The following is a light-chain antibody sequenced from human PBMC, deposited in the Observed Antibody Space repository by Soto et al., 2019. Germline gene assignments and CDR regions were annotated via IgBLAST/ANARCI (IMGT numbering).Light chain of an antibody. CDR2: GAS. Sequence: IVLTQSPGSLSLSPGEGATLSCRASQSVTNNYLAWYQQKPGQAPRLLIYGASSRATGIPDRFSGSGSGTDFTLTISRLEPEDFAVYFCQHYGSSPGLFTFGPGTKVDIK. V-gene: IGKV3-20*01. J-gene: IGKJ3*01. CDR1: QSVTNNY. CDR3: QHYGSSPGLFT.